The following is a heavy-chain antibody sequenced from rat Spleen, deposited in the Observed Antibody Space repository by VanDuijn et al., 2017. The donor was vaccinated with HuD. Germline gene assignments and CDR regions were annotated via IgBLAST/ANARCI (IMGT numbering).Heavy chain of an antibody. V-gene: IGHV5-7*01. CDR1: GFTFSDYN. J-gene: IGHJ2*01. CDR2: ISASGGST. D-gene: IGHD1-11*01. Sequence: EVQLVESDGGLVQPGRSLKLSCAASGFTFSDYNMAWVRQAPKKGLEWVATISASGGSTYYRDSVKGRFTISRDNAENTVYRQMNSQRSEDTAPYYGAPEGDYFDCGGQGVRVTFSS. CDR3: APEGDYFDC.